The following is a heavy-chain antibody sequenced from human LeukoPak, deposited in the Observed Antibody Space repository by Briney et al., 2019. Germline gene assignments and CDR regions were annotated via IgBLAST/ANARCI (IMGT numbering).Heavy chain of an antibody. CDR1: GFTVSSNY. CDR3: ARDANYYDSSGYYHDN. D-gene: IGHD3-22*01. Sequence: GGSLRLSCAASGFTVSSNYMSWVRQAPGKGLEWVSVIYSGGSTYYADSVKGRFTISRDNSKNTLYLQMNSLRAEDTAVYYCARDANYYDSSGYYHDNWGQGTLVTVSS. V-gene: IGHV3-66*01. CDR2: IYSGGST. J-gene: IGHJ4*02.